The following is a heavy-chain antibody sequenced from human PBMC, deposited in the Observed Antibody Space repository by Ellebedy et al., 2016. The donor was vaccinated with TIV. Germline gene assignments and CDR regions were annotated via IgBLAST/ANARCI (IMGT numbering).Heavy chain of an antibody. CDR3: ARPYDGGSYVPWD. J-gene: IGHJ4*02. Sequence: GESLKISCAASGFTVTTNYMNWVRQAPGKGLEWVSVIFSAADGGETHYADSVKGRFTISRDNAKNSLYLQMNSLRDEDTAVYYCARPYDGGSYVPWDWGQGTLVTVSS. V-gene: IGHV3-53*01. CDR2: IFSAADGGET. D-gene: IGHD2-21*01. CDR1: GFTVTTNY.